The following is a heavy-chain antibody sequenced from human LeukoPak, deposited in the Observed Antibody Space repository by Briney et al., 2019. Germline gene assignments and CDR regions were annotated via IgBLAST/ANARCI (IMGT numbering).Heavy chain of an antibody. D-gene: IGHD3-10*01. J-gene: IGHJ3*02. CDR1: GFTFSSYA. CDR2: ISGSGGST. V-gene: IGHV3-23*01. Sequence: PGGSLRLSCAAPGFTFSSYAMSWVRQAPGKGLEWVSAISGSGGSTYYADSVKGRFTISRDNSKNTLYLQMNSLRAEDTAVYYCADMVRGPSGAFDIWGQGTMVTVSS. CDR3: ADMVRGPSGAFDI.